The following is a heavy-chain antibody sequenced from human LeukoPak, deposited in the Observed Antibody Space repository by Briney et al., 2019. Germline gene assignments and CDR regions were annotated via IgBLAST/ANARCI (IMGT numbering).Heavy chain of an antibody. Sequence: PGGPLRLSCAASGFTVSSNFMSWFRQAPGKGLEWVSVLYTGGSTHYADSVKGRFTISRDISKNTVYLQMNSLRAEDTAVYYCARLWGWYCSGGSCDNSWFDPWGQGTLVTVSS. CDR3: ARLWGWYCSGGSCDNSWFDP. D-gene: IGHD2-15*01. J-gene: IGHJ5*02. CDR2: LYTGGST. CDR1: GFTVSSNF. V-gene: IGHV3-53*01.